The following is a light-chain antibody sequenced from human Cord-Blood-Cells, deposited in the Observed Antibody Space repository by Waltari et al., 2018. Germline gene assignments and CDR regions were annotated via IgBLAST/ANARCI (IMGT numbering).Light chain of an antibody. CDR1: SSDVGGYNY. CDR2: DVS. Sequence: QSALTQPRPVSGSPGPSVTISCTGTSSDVGGYNYVPWYQQHPGKAPKLMIYDVSKRPSGVPDRFSGSKSGNTASLTISGLQAEDEADYYCCSYAGSYTWVFGGGTKLTVL. V-gene: IGLV2-11*01. CDR3: CSYAGSYTWV. J-gene: IGLJ3*02.